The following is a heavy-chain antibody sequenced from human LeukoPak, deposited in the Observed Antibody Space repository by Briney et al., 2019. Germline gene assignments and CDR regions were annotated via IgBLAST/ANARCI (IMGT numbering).Heavy chain of an antibody. V-gene: IGHV5-51*01. J-gene: IGHJ4*02. CDR1: GYRFPSYW. CDR2: IYPTNSDT. Sequence: PGESLRISCKTSGYRFPSYWIAWARQVSGKGLEWLGIIYPTNSDTRYSPSFQGRVTISVDTSITTAYLQLTGLQTSDTAIYFCARHSYDDILTGTIPPDYWGQGTLLTVSS. CDR3: ARHSYDDILTGTIPPDY. D-gene: IGHD3-9*01.